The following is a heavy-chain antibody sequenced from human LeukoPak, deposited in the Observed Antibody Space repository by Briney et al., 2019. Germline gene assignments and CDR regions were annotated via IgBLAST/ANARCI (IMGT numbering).Heavy chain of an antibody. CDR1: GFTFSSYS. CDR3: AREEVATIIDY. J-gene: IGHJ4*02. CDR2: ISSSSSTI. D-gene: IGHD5-12*01. V-gene: IGHV3-48*01. Sequence: GGSLRLSCAASGFTFSSYSTNWVRQAPGKGLEWVSYISSSSSTIYYADSVKGRFTISRDNAKNSLHLQMNSLRAEDTAVYYCAREEVATIIDYWGQGTLVTVSS.